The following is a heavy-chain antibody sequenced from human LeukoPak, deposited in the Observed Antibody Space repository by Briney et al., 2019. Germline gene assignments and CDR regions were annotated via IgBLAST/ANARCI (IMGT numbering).Heavy chain of an antibody. Sequence: SETLSLTCTVSGGSISSYYWSWIRQPPGKGLEWIGYIYYSGSTNYNPSLKSRVTISVDTSKNQFSLKLSSVTAADTAVYYCARAHQYSSSWFNCFDPWGQGTLVTVSS. CDR2: IYYSGST. J-gene: IGHJ5*02. D-gene: IGHD6-13*01. CDR3: ARAHQYSSSWFNCFDP. CDR1: GGSISSYY. V-gene: IGHV4-59*01.